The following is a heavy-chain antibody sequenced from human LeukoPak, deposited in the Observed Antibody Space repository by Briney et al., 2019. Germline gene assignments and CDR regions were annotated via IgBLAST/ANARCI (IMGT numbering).Heavy chain of an antibody. CDR1: GGSISSYY. J-gene: IGHJ4*02. CDR2: IYYSGST. CDR3: ARHPPSSYGSGSYVDY. Sequence: SETLSLACTVSGGSISSYYWSWIRQPPGKGLEWIGYIYYSGSTNYNPSLKSRVTISIDTSKNQFSLKLSSVIAADTAVYYCARHPPSSYGSGSYVDYWGQGTLVTVSS. D-gene: IGHD3-10*01. V-gene: IGHV4-59*08.